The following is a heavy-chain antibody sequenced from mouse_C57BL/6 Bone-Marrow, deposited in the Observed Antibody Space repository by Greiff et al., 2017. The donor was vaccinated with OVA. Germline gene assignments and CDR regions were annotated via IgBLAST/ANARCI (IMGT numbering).Heavy chain of an antibody. CDR1: GYTFTDYY. CDR2: INPNNGGT. J-gene: IGHJ1*03. Sequence: EVQLQQSGPELVKPGASVKISCKASGYTFTDYYMNWVKQSHGKSLEWIGDINPNNGGTSYNQKFKGKATLTVDKSSSTPYMELRSLTSEDSAVYYCARDLLRWYFDVWGTGTTVTVSS. V-gene: IGHV1-26*01. CDR3: ARDLLRWYFDV. D-gene: IGHD1-1*01.